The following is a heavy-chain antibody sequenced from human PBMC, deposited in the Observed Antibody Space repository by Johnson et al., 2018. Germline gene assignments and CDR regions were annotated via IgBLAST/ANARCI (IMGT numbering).Heavy chain of an antibody. CDR1: GFSVSSNY. CDR2: IYSTGST. D-gene: IGHD4-17*01. CDR3: ARTTRGAFDI. V-gene: IGHV3-66*02. J-gene: IGHJ3*02. Sequence: VQLQESGGGLVQPGGSLRLACAASGFSVSSNYMNWVRQAPGKGLEWVSLIYSTGSTDYAHSLKGRFTISRDNSQDTLYLQMDSLRPEDTAVYFCARTTRGAFDIWGQGTMVTVSS.